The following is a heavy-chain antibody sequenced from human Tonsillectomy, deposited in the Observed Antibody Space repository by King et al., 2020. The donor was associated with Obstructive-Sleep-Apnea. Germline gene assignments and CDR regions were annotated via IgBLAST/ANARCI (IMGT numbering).Heavy chain of an antibody. CDR1: GGSSSSYY. D-gene: IGHD3-10*01. CDR3: ARVYYYGSEDWYFDL. V-gene: IGHV4-59*01. J-gene: IGHJ2*01. CDR2: FYYSGST. Sequence: LQLQESGPGLVKPSETLSLTCTVSGGSSSSYYWSWIRQPPGKGLEWIASFYYSGSTDYNPSLKSRVTISVDTSKNQFSLKLSSVTAADTAVYYCARVYYYGSEDWYFDLWGRGTLVTLSS.